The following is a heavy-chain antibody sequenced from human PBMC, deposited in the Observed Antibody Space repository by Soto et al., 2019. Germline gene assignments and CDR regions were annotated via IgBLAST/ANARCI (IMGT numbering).Heavy chain of an antibody. CDR1: GGSISSYY. J-gene: IGHJ5*02. CDR3: ARGPYSRNSNWFDP. CDR2: IYYSGST. V-gene: IGHV4-59*12. Sequence: PSETLSLTCTVSGGSISSYYWSWIRQPPGKGLEWIGYIYYSGSTNYNPSLKSRVTISVDTSKNQFSLKPSSVTAADTAVYYCARGPYSRNSNWFDPWGQGTLVTVSS. D-gene: IGHD6-13*01.